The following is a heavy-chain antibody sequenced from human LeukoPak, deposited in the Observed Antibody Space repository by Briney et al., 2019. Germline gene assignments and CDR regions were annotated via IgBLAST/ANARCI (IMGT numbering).Heavy chain of an antibody. V-gene: IGHV3-74*01. J-gene: IGHJ6*02. CDR3: AKTKFDWQYYYYGMDV. Sequence: PGGSLRLSCAASGFTFSTYWMHWVRQAPGKGLVWVSRINRDGSSTSYADSVKGRFTISRDNSKNTLYLQMNSLRAEDTAAYYCAKTKFDWQYYYYGMDVWGQGTTVTVSS. CDR1: GFTFSTYW. D-gene: IGHD3-9*01. CDR2: INRDGSST.